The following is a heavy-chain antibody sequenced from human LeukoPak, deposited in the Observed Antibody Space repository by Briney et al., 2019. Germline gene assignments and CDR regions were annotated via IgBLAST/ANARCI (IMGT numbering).Heavy chain of an antibody. CDR2: ISGSGGST. CDR3: AKDLSPHYDILTGYDY. J-gene: IGHJ4*02. V-gene: IGHV3-23*01. CDR1: GFTFSSYA. D-gene: IGHD3-9*01. Sequence: GGSLRLSCAASGFTFSSYAMSWVRQAPGKGPEWVSAISGSGGSTYYADSVKGRFTISRDNSKNTLYLQMNSLRAEDTAVYYCAKDLSPHYDILTGYDYWGQGTLVTVSS.